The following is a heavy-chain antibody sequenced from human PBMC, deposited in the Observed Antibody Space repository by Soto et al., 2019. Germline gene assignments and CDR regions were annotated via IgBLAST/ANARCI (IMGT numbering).Heavy chain of an antibody. V-gene: IGHV3-15*07. D-gene: IGHD3-22*01. CDR2: IKSKTDGGTT. CDR1: GFTFSNAW. Sequence: EVQLVESGGGLVKPRGSLRLSCAASGFTFSNAWMNWVRQAPGKGLEWVGRIKSKTDGGTTDYAAPVKGRFTISRDDSKNTLYLQMNSLKTEDTAVYYCTTDPAQVTMIVVVGLPFDYWGQGTLVTVSS. J-gene: IGHJ4*02. CDR3: TTDPAQVTMIVVVGLPFDY.